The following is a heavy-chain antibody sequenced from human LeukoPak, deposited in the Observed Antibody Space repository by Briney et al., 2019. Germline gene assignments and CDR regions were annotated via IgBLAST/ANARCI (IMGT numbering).Heavy chain of an antibody. V-gene: IGHV1-2*02. J-gene: IGHJ4*02. CDR3: ARSRASVGTSTYSDY. CDR1: GYTLTVYY. Sequence: ASVKVSCKASGYTLTVYYMHWVRQAPGEGLEWMGWINPNSGGTNYAQKVQDRVTMTRDTSISTAYMELSRLTSDDTAVYYCARSRASVGTSTYSDYWGQGTLVTVSS. CDR2: INPNSGGT. D-gene: IGHD1-26*01.